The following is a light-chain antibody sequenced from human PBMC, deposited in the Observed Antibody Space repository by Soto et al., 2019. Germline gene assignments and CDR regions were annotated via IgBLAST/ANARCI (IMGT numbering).Light chain of an antibody. J-gene: IGKJ4*01. CDR3: QQYNSLSSVS. V-gene: IGKV1-5*03. Sequence: DIQLTQSPSTLSASVGDRVTITCRASQSITNWLAWYQQKPGKAPKVLIHMASSLKSGVPSRYSGSGSGTEFTLTITSLQPDDYATSYCQQYNSLSSVSFGGGTKVEI. CDR1: QSITNW. CDR2: MAS.